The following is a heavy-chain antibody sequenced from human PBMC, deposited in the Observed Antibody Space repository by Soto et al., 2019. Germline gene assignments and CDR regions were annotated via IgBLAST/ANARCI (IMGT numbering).Heavy chain of an antibody. J-gene: IGHJ4*02. V-gene: IGHV1-69*06. D-gene: IGHD2-2*01. CDR1: GGTFSSYA. Sequence: GASVKVSCKASGGTFSSYAISWVRQAPGQGLEWMGGIIPIFGTANYAQKFQGRVTITADKSTSTAYMELSSLRSEATAVYYCARDGGDGSSTSCPGYYWGEVTLFTVSS. CDR2: IIPIFGTA. CDR3: ARDGGDGSSTSCPGYY.